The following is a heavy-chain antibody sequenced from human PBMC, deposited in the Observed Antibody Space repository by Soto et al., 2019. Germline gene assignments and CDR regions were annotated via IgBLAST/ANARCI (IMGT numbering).Heavy chain of an antibody. V-gene: IGHV1-69*06. CDR3: ASTRASPLYFDH. Sequence: QVQLEQSGAEVKKPGSSVKVSCKTSGGSFTRNGISWARQAPGQGLEWMGTIIPVFGRANYAQKFKDRVTITADKSTRTSYMAVSSLGSDDTGGYYCASTRASPLYFDHLGQGTLVTVSS. D-gene: IGHD2-15*01. CDR1: GGSFTRNG. CDR2: IIPVFGRA. J-gene: IGHJ4*02.